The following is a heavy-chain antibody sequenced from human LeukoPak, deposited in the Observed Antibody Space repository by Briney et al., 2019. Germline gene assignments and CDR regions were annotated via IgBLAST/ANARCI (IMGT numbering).Heavy chain of an antibody. D-gene: IGHD5-12*01. CDR1: GFPFSTYW. CDR2: IKNDGSEK. CDR3: TRDSGLTGYDLLDY. Sequence: GGSLRLSCAASGFPFSTYWITWVRQAPGKGMDWVANIKNDGSEKYYVDSVKGRVTISRYNAENSLFLQMNSLRVEDTAISYCTRDSGLTGYDLLDYWGQGTLVTVSS. J-gene: IGHJ4*02. V-gene: IGHV3-7*01.